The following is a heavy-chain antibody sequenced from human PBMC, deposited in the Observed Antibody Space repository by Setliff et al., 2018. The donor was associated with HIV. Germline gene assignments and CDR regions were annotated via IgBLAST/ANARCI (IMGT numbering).Heavy chain of an antibody. D-gene: IGHD5-12*01. J-gene: IGHJ5*01. V-gene: IGHV1-46*01. Sequence: ASVKVSCKASGYTFTSYPMHWVRQAPGQGLEWMGVINTRGGSTSYAQKFQGRVTMTSDTSTYTVYMELSGLTSDDTAFYYCASDAVSGYDWKWFDSWGQGTLVTVSS. CDR3: ASDAVSGYDWKWFDS. CDR2: INTRGGST. CDR1: GYTFTSYP.